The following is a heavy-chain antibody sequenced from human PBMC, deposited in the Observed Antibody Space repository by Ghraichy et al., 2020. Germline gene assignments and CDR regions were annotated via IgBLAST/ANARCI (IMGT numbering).Heavy chain of an antibody. CDR3: ARFFDSDESYYWFDP. V-gene: IGHV4-4*09. J-gene: IGHJ5*02. CDR1: DCSIISYY. Sequence: SQTLSLTCTVSDCSIISYYWNWIRQPPGQGLEWIGSITNSGSTQYNPSLKSRGTISVDTSKNQFSLKLNTVTAADTAVYYCARFFDSDESYYWFDPWGQGTLVTVSS. CDR2: ITNSGST. D-gene: IGHD3-22*01.